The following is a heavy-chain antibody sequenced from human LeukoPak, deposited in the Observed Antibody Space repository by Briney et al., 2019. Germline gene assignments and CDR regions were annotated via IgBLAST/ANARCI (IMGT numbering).Heavy chain of an antibody. J-gene: IGHJ3*02. CDR1: GGSISSYY. V-gene: IGHV4-4*07. Sequence: PSETLSLTCTVSGGSISSYYWSWIRQPAGKGLEWIGRIYTSGSTNYNPSLKSRVTMSVDTSKNQFSLKLSSVTAADTAVYYCARGGGYFLIDAFDIWGLGTMVTVSS. CDR3: ARGGGYFLIDAFDI. D-gene: IGHD3-22*01. CDR2: IYTSGST.